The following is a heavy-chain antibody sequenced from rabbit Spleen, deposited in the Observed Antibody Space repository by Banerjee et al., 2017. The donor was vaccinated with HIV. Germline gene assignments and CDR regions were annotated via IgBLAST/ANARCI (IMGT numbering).Heavy chain of an antibody. CDR2: IYAGSSGST. V-gene: IGHV1S45*01. J-gene: IGHJ6*01. CDR1: GFSFSSGYN. CDR3: ARGIPYGYSGDSYPPYGMDL. Sequence: QEQLVESGGGLVQPEGSLTLTCTASGFSFSSGYNMCWVRQAPGKGLEWIACIYAGSSGSTYYASWAKGRFTISKTSSTTVTLQMTSLTAADTATCFCARGIPYGYSGDSYPPYGMDLWGPGTLVTVS. D-gene: IGHD6-1*01.